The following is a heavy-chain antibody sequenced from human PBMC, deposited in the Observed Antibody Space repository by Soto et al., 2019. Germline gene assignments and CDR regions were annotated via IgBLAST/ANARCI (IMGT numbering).Heavy chain of an antibody. D-gene: IGHD1-26*01. V-gene: IGHV4-31*03. CDR3: ARSAVGATKSGFDS. CDR2: IYYSGTT. J-gene: IGHJ4*02. Sequence: QVQLQESGPGLVKPSRTLSLTYNVSGDSINNGGHYWSWIRQLPGNGLEWIGFIYYSGTTYYNPSLKSRVTISVHTSKIQFSLNLSAVTAADTAVYYCARSAVGATKSGFDSWGQGTLVTVSS. CDR1: GDSINNGGHY.